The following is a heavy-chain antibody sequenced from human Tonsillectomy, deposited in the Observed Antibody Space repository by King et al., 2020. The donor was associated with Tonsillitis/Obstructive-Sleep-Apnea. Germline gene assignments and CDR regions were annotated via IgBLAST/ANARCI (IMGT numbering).Heavy chain of an antibody. CDR2: IYWDEAK. Sequence: TLKESGPTLVKPTQTLTLTCTFSGFSLSTSGVGVGWIRQPPGKALEWLALIYWDEAKRYSPSLKNRLTITKDTSKNPVILTMTNMDPVDTAAYYCAHRRDHKRAFDYWGQGTLVTVSS. J-gene: IGHJ4*02. CDR3: AHRRDHKRAFDY. V-gene: IGHV2-5*02. D-gene: IGHD1-14*01. CDR1: GFSLSTSGVG.